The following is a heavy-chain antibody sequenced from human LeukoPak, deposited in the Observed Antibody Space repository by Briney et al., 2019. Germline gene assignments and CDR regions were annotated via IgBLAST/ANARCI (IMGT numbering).Heavy chain of an antibody. Sequence: GGSLRLSCAASGFTFSSYWMHWVRQAPGKGLEWVSAISGSGGSTYYADSVKGRFTISRDNSKNTLYLQMNSLRAEDTAVYYCAKGSSGWYEGWFDPWGQGTLVTVSS. D-gene: IGHD6-19*01. V-gene: IGHV3-23*01. J-gene: IGHJ5*02. CDR3: AKGSSGWYEGWFDP. CDR2: ISGSGGST. CDR1: GFTFSSYW.